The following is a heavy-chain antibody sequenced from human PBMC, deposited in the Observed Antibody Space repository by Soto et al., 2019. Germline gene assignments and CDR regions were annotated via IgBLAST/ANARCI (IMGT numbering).Heavy chain of an antibody. V-gene: IGHV3-21*01. CDR2: ITSGSSYI. CDR1: GFTFSSYS. J-gene: IGHJ6*02. Sequence: EVQLVASGGGLVKPGGSLRLSCAASGFTFSSYSMNWVRQAPGRGLEWVSYITSGSSYISYADSVRGRFTISRDNAKNSLYLQMNSLRAEDTAVYYCASFGTMIVWAQGTTVTVSS. D-gene: IGHD3-22*01. CDR3: ASFGTMIV.